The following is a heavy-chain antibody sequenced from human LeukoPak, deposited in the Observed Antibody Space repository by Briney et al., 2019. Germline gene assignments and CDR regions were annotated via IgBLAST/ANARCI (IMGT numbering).Heavy chain of an antibody. CDR3: ATFAPAAFSFDY. CDR2: IYSGGST. D-gene: IGHD2-2*01. Sequence: GGSLRLSCAASGFTVSSNYMSWVRQAPGKGLEWVSVIYSGGSTYYADSVKGRFTISGDNSKNTLYLQMNSLRAEDTAVYYCATFAPAAFSFDYWGQGTLVTVSS. CDR1: GFTVSSNY. V-gene: IGHV3-53*01. J-gene: IGHJ4*02.